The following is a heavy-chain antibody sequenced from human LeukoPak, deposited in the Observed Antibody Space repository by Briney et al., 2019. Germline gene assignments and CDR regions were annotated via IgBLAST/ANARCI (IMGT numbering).Heavy chain of an antibody. J-gene: IGHJ4*02. CDR3: AREAGIAAAGTPAELDY. CDR1: GYTFTSYY. CDR2: INPSGGST. D-gene: IGHD6-13*01. Sequence: GASVKVSCKASGYTFTSYYMHWVRQAPGQGLEWMGIINPSGGSTSYAQKFQGRVTMTRDMSTSTVYMELSSLRSEDTAVYYCAREAGIAAAGTPAELDYWGQGTLVTVSS. V-gene: IGHV1-46*01.